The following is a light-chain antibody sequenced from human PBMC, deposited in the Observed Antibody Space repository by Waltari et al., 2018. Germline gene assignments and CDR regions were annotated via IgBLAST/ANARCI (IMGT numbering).Light chain of an antibody. Sequence: QPVLTQPPPASASLGASVTLTRTLRRGSSTYKVHWYQHRPAQGPRFVMRVGTGGIVGSKGDGIPDRFSVLGSGLNRYLTIKNIQEEDESDYHCGADHGSGSNFVSWVFGGGTKLTVL. V-gene: IGLV9-49*01. CDR3: GADHGSGSNFVSWV. CDR1: RGSSTYK. CDR2: VGTGGIVG. J-gene: IGLJ3*02.